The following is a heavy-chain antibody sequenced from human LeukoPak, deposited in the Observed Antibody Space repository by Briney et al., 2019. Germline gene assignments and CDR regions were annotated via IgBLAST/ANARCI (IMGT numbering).Heavy chain of an antibody. V-gene: IGHV4-59*01. CDR1: GGSMSDSY. D-gene: IGHD2-15*01. CDR2: IYYSGST. J-gene: IGHJ4*02. Sequence: SETLSLTCTVSGGSMSDSYWSWIRQPPGKGLEWIGYIYYSGSTNYNPSLKSRVTISVDTSKNQFSLKLTSVTAADTAVYYCASCSGDNCCSHYYDYWGQGTLVTVSS. CDR3: ASCSGDNCCSHYYDY.